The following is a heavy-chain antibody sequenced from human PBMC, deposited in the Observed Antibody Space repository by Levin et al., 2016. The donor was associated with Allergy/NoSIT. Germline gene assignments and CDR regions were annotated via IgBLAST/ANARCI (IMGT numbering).Heavy chain of an antibody. CDR3: ARDLRPPWGRGGYNKGYYGMDV. D-gene: IGHD5-24*01. V-gene: IGHV3-30*04. CDR1: GFTFSSYA. CDR2: ISYDGSNK. J-gene: IGHJ6*02. Sequence: GESLKISCAASGFTFSSYAMHWVRQAPGKGLEWVAVISYDGSNKYYADSVKGRFTISRDNSKNTLYLQMNSLRAEDTAVYYCARDLRPPWGRGGYNKGYYGMDVWGQGTTVTVSS.